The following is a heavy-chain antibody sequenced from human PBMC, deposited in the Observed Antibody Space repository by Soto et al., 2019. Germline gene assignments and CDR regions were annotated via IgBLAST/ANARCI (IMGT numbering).Heavy chain of an antibody. CDR1: GYTFTGYY. D-gene: IGHD2-21*02. J-gene: IGHJ5*02. Sequence: GASVKVSCKASGYTFTGYYMHWVRQAPGQGLEWMGWINPNSGGTNYAQKFQGRVTMTRDTSISTAYMELSRLRSDDTAVYYCARSTSRGVATAIPAGGFWFDPWGQGTLVTVSS. CDR2: INPNSGGT. V-gene: IGHV1-2*02. CDR3: ARSTSRGVATAIPAGGFWFDP.